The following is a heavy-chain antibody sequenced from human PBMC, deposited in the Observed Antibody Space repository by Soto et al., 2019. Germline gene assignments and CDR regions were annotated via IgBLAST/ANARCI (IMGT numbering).Heavy chain of an antibody. CDR3: NYYDSSGYYVYFDY. J-gene: IGHJ4*02. Sequence: QVQLVQSGAEVKKPGSSVKVSCKASGGTLSSYTISWVRQAPGQGLEWMGRIIPILGIANYAQKFQGRVTITADKSTSTAYMELSSLRSEDTAVYYCNYYDSSGYYVYFDYWGQGTLVTVSS. CDR1: GGTLSSYT. CDR2: IIPILGIA. D-gene: IGHD3-22*01. V-gene: IGHV1-69*02.